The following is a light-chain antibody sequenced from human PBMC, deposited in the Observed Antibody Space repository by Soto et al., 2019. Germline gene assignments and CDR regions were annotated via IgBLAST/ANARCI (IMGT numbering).Light chain of an antibody. V-gene: IGKV3-20*01. J-gene: IGKJ2*01. CDR2: GAS. Sequence: ETVLTQSPGTLSLSPGDRATLSCRASRSVNNNYVAWYQQIPGQAPRLLIYGASNKATGIPDRFSGSGSGTDFTLTISRLETEDFALYYCQQYGYSRYTFGQGTKLEIK. CDR1: RSVNNNY. CDR3: QQYGYSRYT.